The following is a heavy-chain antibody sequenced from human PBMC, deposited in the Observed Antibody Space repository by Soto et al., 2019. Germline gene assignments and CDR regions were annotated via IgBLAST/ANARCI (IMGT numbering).Heavy chain of an antibody. J-gene: IGHJ5*02. CDR1: GFTFTSYA. D-gene: IGHD3-9*01. CDR3: AKDMARLALTFNCVDP. CDR2: ISGSGGSA. V-gene: IGHV3-23*01. Sequence: EVQLLESGGGLVQPGGSLRLSCAASGFTFTSYAMSWVRQAPGRGLEWVSSISGSGGSAYYADSVKGRFTVSRDNSQDTLYLEMNSLRAEDTAVYYCAKDMARLALTFNCVDPWGQGTLVTVSS.